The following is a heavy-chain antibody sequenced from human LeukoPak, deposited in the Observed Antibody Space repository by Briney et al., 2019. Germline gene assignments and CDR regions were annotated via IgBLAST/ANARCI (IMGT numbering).Heavy chain of an antibody. D-gene: IGHD5-18*01. CDR2: IYYSGST. CDR3: ARVLGGRLRGYSYGRGGTFFDY. Sequence: SETLSLTCTVSGGSISSSSYYWGWIRQPPGKGLEWIGSIYYSGSTYYNPSLKSRVTISVDTSKNQFSLKLSSVTAADTAVYYCARVLGGRLRGYSYGRGGTFFDYWGQGTLVTVSS. V-gene: IGHV4-39*07. J-gene: IGHJ4*02. CDR1: GGSISSSSYY.